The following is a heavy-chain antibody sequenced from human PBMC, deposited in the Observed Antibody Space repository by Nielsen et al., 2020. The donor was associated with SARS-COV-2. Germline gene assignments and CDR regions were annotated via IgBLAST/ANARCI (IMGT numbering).Heavy chain of an antibody. CDR2: MNPNSGNT. V-gene: IGHV1-8*01. D-gene: IGHD6-19*01. CDR1: GYTFTSYD. Sequence: ASVKVSCKASGYTFTSYDINWVRQATGQGLEWMGWMNPNSGNTGYAQKFQGRVTMTRNTSISTAYVELSSLRSEDTAVYYCARGRDTYSSGWYVGDGMDVWGQGTTVTVSS. J-gene: IGHJ6*02. CDR3: ARGRDTYSSGWYVGDGMDV.